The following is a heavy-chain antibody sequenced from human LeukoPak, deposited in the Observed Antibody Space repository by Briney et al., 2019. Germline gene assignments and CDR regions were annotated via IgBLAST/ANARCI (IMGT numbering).Heavy chain of an antibody. Sequence: SETLSLTCTVSGYSITSGYDWGWVRQPPGKGLEWLASIYHSGSTFYNPSLQSRVTISVDTYKNQFSLRLRSVTAADTAVYYCARDQDYYGSGSYGPDHWGQGTLVIVSS. V-gene: IGHV4-38-2*02. CDR2: IYHSGST. J-gene: IGHJ4*02. CDR3: ARDQDYYGSGSYGPDH. CDR1: GYSITSGYD. D-gene: IGHD3-10*01.